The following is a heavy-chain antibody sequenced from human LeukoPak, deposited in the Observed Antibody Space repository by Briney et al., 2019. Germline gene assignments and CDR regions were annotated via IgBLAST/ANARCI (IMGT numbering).Heavy chain of an antibody. V-gene: IGHV3-23*01. Sequence: GGSLRLSCAASGFTFSSYAMSWVRQAPGKGLEWVSAISGSGGSTYYADSVKGRFTISRDNSKNTLYLQMNSLRAEDTAVYYCAKVMIVATIKGVDYWGQGTLVTVSS. J-gene: IGHJ4*02. CDR1: GFTFSSYA. CDR3: AKVMIVATIKGVDY. CDR2: ISGSGGST. D-gene: IGHD5-12*01.